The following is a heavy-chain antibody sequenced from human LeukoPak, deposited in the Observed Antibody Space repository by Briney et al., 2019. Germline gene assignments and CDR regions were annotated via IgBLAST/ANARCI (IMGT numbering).Heavy chain of an antibody. V-gene: IGHV3-23*01. CDR3: AKYHGGTYSSGPVYFDY. Sequence: VGSLRLSRAASGFTFSHYAMSWVRQAPGKGLKWDSCISNSGGSTYHADSVKGRFTISRDNSRNTLYLQMSSLRAEDTAVYYCAKYHGGTYSSGPVYFDYCGQGTLVTVSS. CDR1: GFTFSHYA. J-gene: IGHJ4*02. D-gene: IGHD6-19*01. CDR2: ISNSGGST.